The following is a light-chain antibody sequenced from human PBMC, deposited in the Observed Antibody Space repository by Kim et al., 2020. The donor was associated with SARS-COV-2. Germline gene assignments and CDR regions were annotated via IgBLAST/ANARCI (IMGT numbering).Light chain of an antibody. CDR2: AVS. V-gene: IGLV2-11*03. CDR3: SSFASTNTL. CDR1: YDDICDYDF. Sequence: PGQSVTSSCSGTYDDICDYDFVSWYQQHPGQAPKLIIYAVSERPSGVPDRFSGSKSGNTASLTISGLQAVDEADYYCSSFASTNTLFGGGTQLTVL. J-gene: IGLJ2*01.